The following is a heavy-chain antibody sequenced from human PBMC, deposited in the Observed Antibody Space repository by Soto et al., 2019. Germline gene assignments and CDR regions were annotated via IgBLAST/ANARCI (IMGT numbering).Heavy chain of an antibody. J-gene: IGHJ4*02. D-gene: IGHD2-15*01. CDR1: GVSFSGYY. V-gene: IGHV4-34*01. Sequence: ESLSLACAVYGVSFSGYYWSWIRQPPGKGLEWIGEINHSGSTNYNPSLKSRVTISVDTSKNQLSLKLSSVTAADTAVYYCARGRGTVVTFDYWGQGTLVTVSS. CDR3: ARGRGTVVTFDY. CDR2: INHSGST.